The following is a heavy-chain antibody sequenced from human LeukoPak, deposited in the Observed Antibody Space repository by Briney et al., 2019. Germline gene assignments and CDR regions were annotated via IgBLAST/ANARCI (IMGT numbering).Heavy chain of an antibody. CDR3: AREVFGSGSYYFDY. CDR1: GGSISSGGHY. CDR2: ISYSGST. V-gene: IGHV4-31*03. D-gene: IGHD3-10*01. J-gene: IGHJ4*02. Sequence: SQTLSLTCTVSGGSISSGGHYWSWIRQHPGKGLEWTGYISYSGSTYYNPSLRSRVTISVDTSRNQFSLGLSSVTAADAAVYHCAREVFGSGSYYFDYWGQGTLVTVSS.